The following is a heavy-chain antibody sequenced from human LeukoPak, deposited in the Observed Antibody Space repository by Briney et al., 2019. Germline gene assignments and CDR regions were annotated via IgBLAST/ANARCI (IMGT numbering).Heavy chain of an antibody. CDR2: ISGSGSTR. CDR3: AREPNYYDSIMVDY. D-gene: IGHD3-22*01. V-gene: IGHV3-48*03. J-gene: IGHJ4*02. Sequence: GGSLGLSCAASGFTFSSYEMNWVRQAPGKGLEWVSYISGSGSTRYYADSVKGRFTVSRDNAKNSLDLQMNSLRAEDTAVYYCAREPNYYDSIMVDYWGQGTLVTVSS. CDR1: GFTFSSYE.